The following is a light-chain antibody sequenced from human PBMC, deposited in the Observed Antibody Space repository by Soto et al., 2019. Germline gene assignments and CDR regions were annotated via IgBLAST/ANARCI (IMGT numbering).Light chain of an antibody. CDR1: QSVLYSSNNKNY. CDR2: WAS. CDR3: QQYYSTLGGT. V-gene: IGKV4-1*01. Sequence: DIVMTQSPDSLAVSLGERATINCKSSQSVLYSSNNKNYLAWYQQKPGQPPKLLIYWASTRESGVPDRFSGSGSGTDFTLTISSLQAEDVAVYYCQQYYSTLGGTFGPGTKVDIK. J-gene: IGKJ3*01.